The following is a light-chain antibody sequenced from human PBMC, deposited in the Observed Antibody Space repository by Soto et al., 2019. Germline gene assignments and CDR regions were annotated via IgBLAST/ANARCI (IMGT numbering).Light chain of an antibody. CDR1: QSVSSN. CDR2: GAS. Sequence: EIVMTQSPATLSVSPGERATFSCRASQSVSSNLAWYQQKPGQAPRLLIYGASIRATGIPARFSGSGSGTEFTLTVSSLQSEDFALYYCQQYNNWPITFGQGTRLEIK. J-gene: IGKJ5*01. CDR3: QQYNNWPIT. V-gene: IGKV3-15*01.